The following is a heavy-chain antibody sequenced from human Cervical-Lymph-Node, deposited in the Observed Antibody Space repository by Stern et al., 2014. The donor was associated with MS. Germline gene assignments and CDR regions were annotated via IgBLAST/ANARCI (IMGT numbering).Heavy chain of an antibody. D-gene: IGHD3-22*01. CDR1: GGSVSSGSYY. CDR3: ARDRLDSSHPLDY. J-gene: IGHJ4*02. Sequence: VQLVESGPGLVKPSETLSLTCTVSGGSVSSGSYYWSWLRPPPGQGLEWIGYSYYSGRPNDNPSPKSRVTISVDTSKNQFSLKLSSVTAADTAVYYCARDRLDSSHPLDYWGQGTLVTVSS. CDR2: SYYSGRP. V-gene: IGHV4-61*01.